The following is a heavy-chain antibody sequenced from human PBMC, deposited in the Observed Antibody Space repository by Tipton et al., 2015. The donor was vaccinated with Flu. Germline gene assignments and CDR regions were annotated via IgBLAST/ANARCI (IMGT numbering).Heavy chain of an antibody. CDR1: GFTFSSYA. V-gene: IGHV3-7*03. CDR3: VRAVGGAAAL. J-gene: IGHJ3*01. Sequence: SLRLSCAASGFTFSSYAMSWVRQAPGKGLEWVANIKHDGSEKYYVDSVKGRFTISRDNAEKSLSLQMNSLRAEDTAFYYCVRAVGGAAALWGQGTMVIVSS. D-gene: IGHD6-13*01. CDR2: IKHDGSEK.